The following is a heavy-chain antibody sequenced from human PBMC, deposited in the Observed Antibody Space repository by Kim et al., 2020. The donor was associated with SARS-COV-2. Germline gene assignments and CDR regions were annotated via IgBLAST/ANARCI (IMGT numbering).Heavy chain of an antibody. J-gene: IGHJ6*02. CDR1: GYSFTSYW. V-gene: IGHV5-51*01. Sequence: GESLKISCKGSGYSFTSYWIGWVRQMPGKGLEWMGIIYPGDSDTRYSPSFQGQVTISADKSISTAYLQWSSLKASDTAMYYCARHLTKAAAGNYYYYGMDVWGQGTTVTVSS. CDR3: ARHLTKAAAGNYYYYGMDV. D-gene: IGHD6-13*01. CDR2: IYPGDSDT.